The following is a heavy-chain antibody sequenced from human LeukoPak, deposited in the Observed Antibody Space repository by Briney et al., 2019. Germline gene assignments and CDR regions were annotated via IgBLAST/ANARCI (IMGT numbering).Heavy chain of an antibody. D-gene: IGHD3-3*01. J-gene: IGHJ4*02. CDR2: INPSGGLT. CDR3: ARTTQTYDLLSGSDLGY. V-gene: IGHV1-46*01. CDR1: GYTFTSYY. Sequence: ASVKVSCKASGYTFTSYYIYWVRQAPGQGLESMGIINPSGGLTTYSQRFQDRVTITRDTSTKTVYMELTNLTSEDTAIYYCARTTQTYDLLSGSDLGYWGQGTLVTVSS.